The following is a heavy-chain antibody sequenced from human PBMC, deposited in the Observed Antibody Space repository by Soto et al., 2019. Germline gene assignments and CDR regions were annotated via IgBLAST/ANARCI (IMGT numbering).Heavy chain of an antibody. D-gene: IGHD1-1*01. J-gene: IGHJ4*02. CDR2: ISSSGITT. CDR1: GFTFRNYE. V-gene: IGHV3-48*03. Sequence: EVQLVESGWGFVQPGGSLRLSCAASGFTFRNYEMNWVRKSPGKGLEWISYISSSGITTYYADFAAGRFTISRDNAKESLYLHLNSLRVEDTAVYYCARYGTRADWWGLGTQVTVSS. CDR3: ARYGTRADW.